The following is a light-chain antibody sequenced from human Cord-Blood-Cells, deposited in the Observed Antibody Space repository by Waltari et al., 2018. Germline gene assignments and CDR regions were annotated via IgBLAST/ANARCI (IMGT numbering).Light chain of an antibody. J-gene: IGLJ2*01. CDR2: EGS. V-gene: IGLV2-23*01. CDR1: SSDVGSYNL. CDR3: CSDAGRV. Sequence: QSALTQPASVSGSPGQSITISCTGTSSDVGSYNLVSWYQQHPGKAPKLRIYEGSKRASGVSNGFAGSKSGNTASLTSSGLQAEDESDYYCCSDAGRVFGGGTKLTVL.